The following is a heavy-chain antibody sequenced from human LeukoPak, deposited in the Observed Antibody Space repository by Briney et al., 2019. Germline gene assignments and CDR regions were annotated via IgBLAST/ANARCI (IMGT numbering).Heavy chain of an antibody. CDR2: INPNSGGT. CDR3: ARVGVVVVPAGHMDV. J-gene: IGHJ6*03. V-gene: IGHV1-2*02. D-gene: IGHD2-2*01. Sequence: ASVKVSCKASGYTFTGYYMHWVRQAPGQGLEWMGWINPNSGGTNYAQKFQGRVTMTRDTSISTAYMELSRLRSDDTAVYYRARVGVVVVPAGHMDVWGKGTTVTVSS. CDR1: GYTFTGYY.